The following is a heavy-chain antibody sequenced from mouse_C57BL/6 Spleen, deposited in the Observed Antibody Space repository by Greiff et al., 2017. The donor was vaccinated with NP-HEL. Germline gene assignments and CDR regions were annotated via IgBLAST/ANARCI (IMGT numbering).Heavy chain of an antibody. V-gene: IGHV1-52*01. CDR1: GYTFTSYW. CDR3: ARAYGSIQYYFDY. Sequence: QVQLQQPGAELVRPGSSVKLSCKASGYTFTSYWMHWVKQRPIQGLEWIGNIDPSDSETHYNQKFKDKATLTVDKSSSTAYMQLSSLTSEDSAVYDCARAYGSIQYYFDYWGQGTTLTVSS. D-gene: IGHD1-1*01. CDR2: IDPSDSET. J-gene: IGHJ2*01.